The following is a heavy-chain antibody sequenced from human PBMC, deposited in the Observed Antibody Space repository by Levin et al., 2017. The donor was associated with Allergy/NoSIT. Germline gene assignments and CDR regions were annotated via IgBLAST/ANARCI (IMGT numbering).Heavy chain of an antibody. CDR1: GGSFRGYY. CDR2: INHSGST. CDR3: ARAEYMYAYRAFDI. Sequence: SCAVYGGSFRGYYWTWIRQTPGKGLEWIGEINHSGSTDYNPSLKSRVTISVDTSKNQFSLNVISVTAADTAVYYCARAEYMYAYRAFDIWGQGTMVIVSS. J-gene: IGHJ3*02. V-gene: IGHV4-34*01. D-gene: IGHD2-8*01.